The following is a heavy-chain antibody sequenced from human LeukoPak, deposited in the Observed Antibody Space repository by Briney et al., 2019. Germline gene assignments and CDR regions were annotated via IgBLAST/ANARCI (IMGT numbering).Heavy chain of an antibody. V-gene: IGHV1-2*02. J-gene: IGHJ4*02. D-gene: IGHD1-26*01. CDR3: AKGVGATYGDYFDY. CDR1: GYTFTGYY. CDR2: INPNSGGT. Sequence: ASVKVSCKSSGYTFTGYYMHWVRQAPGQGLEWMGWINPNSGGTNYAQKFQGRVTMTRDTSISTAYMVLSRLRSDDTAVYYCAKGVGATYGDYFDYWGQGTLVTVSS.